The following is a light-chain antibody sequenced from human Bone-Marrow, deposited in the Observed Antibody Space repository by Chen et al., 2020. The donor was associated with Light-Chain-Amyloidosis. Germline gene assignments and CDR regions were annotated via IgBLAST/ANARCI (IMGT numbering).Light chain of an antibody. J-gene: IGLJ2*01. CDR3: QSADSSGTYEVI. V-gene: IGLV3-25*03. CDR2: RAT. CDR1: DLPTKY. Sequence: SYELTQPPSASVSPGQTARITCSGDDLPTKYAYGYQQKPCQAPVMVIHRATERPSGISERFSGSSSGTTATFTSSGVQAEDEADDHCQSADSSGTYEVIFGGGTKLTVL.